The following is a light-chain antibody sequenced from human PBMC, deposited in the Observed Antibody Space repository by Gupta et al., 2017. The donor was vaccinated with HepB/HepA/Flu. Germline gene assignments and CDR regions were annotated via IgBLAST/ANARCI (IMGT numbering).Light chain of an antibody. CDR3: QQSYSTIT. CDR2: AAS. Sequence: DIQMTQSPSSLSASVGDRVTITCRASQSISSYLNWYQQKPGKVPKLLIYAASSLQSGVPSRFSGSGAGTDFTLTISSRQPEDFATYDGQQSYSTITFGQGTRLGLN. CDR1: QSISSY. V-gene: IGKV1-39*01. J-gene: IGKJ5*01.